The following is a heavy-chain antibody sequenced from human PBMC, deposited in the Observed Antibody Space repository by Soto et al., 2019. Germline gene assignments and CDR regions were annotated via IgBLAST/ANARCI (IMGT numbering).Heavy chain of an antibody. CDR2: ISGYNGNT. CDR1: GYTFISYG. J-gene: IGHJ4*02. V-gene: IGHV1-18*01. CDR3: ARDQEVWTVHYLFFEY. Sequence: ASVKVSCKASGYTFISYGISWVRQAPGQGLEWMGCISGYNGNTDYAQKFQGRVTMTTDTSTSTAYMELRRLRSDDPAVYYCARDQEVWTVHYLFFEYWAQGTLVTVCS. D-gene: IGHD3-9*01.